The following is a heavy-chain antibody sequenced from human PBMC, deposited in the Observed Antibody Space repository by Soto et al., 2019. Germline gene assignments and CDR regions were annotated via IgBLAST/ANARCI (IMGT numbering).Heavy chain of an antibody. D-gene: IGHD6-6*01. V-gene: IGHV3-23*01. J-gene: IGHJ6*03. CDR2: IRSRGDRI. Sequence: GGSLRLSCAASGFTFSSYAMTWVRQAPGKGLEWVSVIRSRGDRIFYADSVQGRFTISRDNSKNTVYLQMGSLRPEDMAVYYCARRARPDFYYMDVWGKGTTVTVSS. CDR1: GFTFSSYA. CDR3: ARRARPDFYYMDV.